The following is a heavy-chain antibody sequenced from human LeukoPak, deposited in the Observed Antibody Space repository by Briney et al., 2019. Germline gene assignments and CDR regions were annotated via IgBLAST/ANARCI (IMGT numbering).Heavy chain of an antibody. V-gene: IGHV3-21*01. CDR1: GFTFSSYS. J-gene: IGHJ4*02. Sequence: GGSLRLSCAASGFTFSSYSMNWVRQAPGKGLEWVSSTSSSSSYIYYADSVKGRFTISRDNAKNSLYLQMNSLRAEDTAVYYCARDSPYSSSSRGYFDYWGQGTLVTVSS. D-gene: IGHD6-6*01. CDR3: ARDSPYSSSSRGYFDY. CDR2: TSSSSSYI.